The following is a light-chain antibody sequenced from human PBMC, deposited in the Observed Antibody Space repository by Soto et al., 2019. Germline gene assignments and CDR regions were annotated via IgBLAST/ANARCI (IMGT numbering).Light chain of an antibody. V-gene: IGLV2-18*01. CDR2: EVS. J-gene: IGLJ1*01. CDR1: SSDVGSYNR. CDR3: SLYTSSSTYV. Sequence: ALTQPPSVSGSPGQSVTISCTGTSSDVGSYNRVSWYQQPPGTAPKLMIYEVSNRPSGVPDRFSGSKSGNTASLTISGLQAEAEADYYCSLYTSSSTYVFGTGTKAPS.